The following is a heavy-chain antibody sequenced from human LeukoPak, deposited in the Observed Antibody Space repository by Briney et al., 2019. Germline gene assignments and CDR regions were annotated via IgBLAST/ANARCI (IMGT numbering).Heavy chain of an antibody. J-gene: IGHJ4*02. CDR1: GFTFSSYA. CDR2: ISYDGSNK. CDR3: AREGIYYDSSGYYREAYFDY. Sequence: GRSLRLSCAASGFTFSSYAMHWVRQAPGKGLEWVAVISYDGSNKHYADSVKGRFTISRDNSKNTLYLQMNSLRAEDTAVYYCAREGIYYDSSGYYREAYFDYWGQGTLVTVSS. V-gene: IGHV3-30*04. D-gene: IGHD3-22*01.